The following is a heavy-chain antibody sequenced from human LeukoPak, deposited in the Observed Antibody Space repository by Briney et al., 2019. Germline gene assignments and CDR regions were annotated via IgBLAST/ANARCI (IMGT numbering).Heavy chain of an antibody. CDR3: ARDTLSSWDFDY. V-gene: IGHV4-59*01. Sequence: SETLSLTCTVSGSSISSYYLSWIRQPAGKGLEWIGYIYYSGSTNYNPSLKSRVTISVDTSKNQFSLKLSSVTAADTAVYYCARDTLSSWDFDYWGQGTLVTVSS. D-gene: IGHD6-13*01. CDR1: GSSISSYY. CDR2: IYYSGST. J-gene: IGHJ4*02.